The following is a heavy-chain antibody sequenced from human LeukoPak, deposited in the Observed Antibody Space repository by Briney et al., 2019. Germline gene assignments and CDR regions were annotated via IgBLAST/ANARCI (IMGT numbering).Heavy chain of an antibody. CDR2: IIPIFGTA. CDR3: ARENCSGGSCYSPGYYYYGMDV. J-gene: IGHJ6*04. CDR1: GGTFISYA. Sequence: SVKVSCKASGGTFISYAISWVRQAPGQGLEWMGGIIPIFGTANYAQKFQGRVTITADESTSTAYMELSSLRSEDTAVYYCARENCSGGSCYSPGYYYYGMDVWGKGTTVTVSS. V-gene: IGHV1-69*13. D-gene: IGHD2-15*01.